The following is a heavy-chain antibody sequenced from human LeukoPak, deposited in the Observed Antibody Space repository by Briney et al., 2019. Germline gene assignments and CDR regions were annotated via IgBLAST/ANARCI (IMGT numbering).Heavy chain of an antibody. J-gene: IGHJ4*02. CDR3: AKRERERISWYFFDY. V-gene: IGHV3-53*01. CDR1: GFTVSYNY. D-gene: IGHD6-13*01. CDR2: INSDGST. Sequence: GGSLRLSCAASGFTVSYNYMSWVRQAPGKGLEWVSLINSDGSTYYADSVKGRFTISRDNSKNTLSLQMNSLKAGDTAVYYCAKRERERISWYFFDYWGQGTLVTVSS.